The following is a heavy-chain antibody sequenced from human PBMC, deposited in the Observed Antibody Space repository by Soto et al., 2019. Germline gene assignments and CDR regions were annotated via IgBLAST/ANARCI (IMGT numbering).Heavy chain of an antibody. Sequence: GGSLILSCAASGFPFSSYWMSWVRQAPGKGLEWVANIKQDGRENYYVDSVKGRFTISRDNAKNSLYLQMNSRRAEDTAVYYCARNLLLGPEPPFDYWGQGTLVTVSS. CDR1: GFPFSSYW. CDR3: ARNLLLGPEPPFDY. J-gene: IGHJ4*02. V-gene: IGHV3-7*03. CDR2: IKQDGREN. D-gene: IGHD3-22*01.